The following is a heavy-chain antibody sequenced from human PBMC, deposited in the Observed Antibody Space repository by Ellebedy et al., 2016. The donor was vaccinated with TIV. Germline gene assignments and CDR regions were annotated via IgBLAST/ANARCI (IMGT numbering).Heavy chain of an antibody. Sequence: GESLKISCAASGFTFSGYWMSWVRQAPGKVLEWVANIKQDGSEKYHVDSVKGRFTISRDNAKNSLYLQMNSLRAEDTAVYYCARQTVATSVNDAFDIWGLGTVVTVSS. V-gene: IGHV3-7*01. J-gene: IGHJ3*02. D-gene: IGHD4-17*01. CDR1: GFTFSGYW. CDR2: IKQDGSEK. CDR3: ARQTVATSVNDAFDI.